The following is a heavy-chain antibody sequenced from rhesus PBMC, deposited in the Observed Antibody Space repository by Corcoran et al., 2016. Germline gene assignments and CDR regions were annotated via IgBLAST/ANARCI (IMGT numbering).Heavy chain of an antibody. CDR1: GGSISSNY. CDR2: MSGRGGRT. V-gene: IGHV4-173*01. D-gene: IGHD3-16*01. J-gene: IGHJ4*01. CDR3: ARGEHIVVVGLFDY. Sequence: QLQLQESGPGLVKPSETLSLTCAVSGGSISSNYWSWIRQPPGKGLEWIGRMSGRGGRTDYNPSLKSGVTISTDTSKNQFSLKLSSVTAADTAVYYCARGEHIVVVGLFDYWGQGVLVTVSS.